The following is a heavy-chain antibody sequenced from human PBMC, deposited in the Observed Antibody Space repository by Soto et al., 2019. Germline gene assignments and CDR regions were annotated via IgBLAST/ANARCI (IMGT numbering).Heavy chain of an antibody. CDR2: MNPNSGNT. J-gene: IGHJ5*02. Sequence: ASVKVSCKASGYTFTSYDINWVRQATGQGLEWMGWMNPNSGNTGYAQKFQGRVTMTRNTSISTAYMELSSPRSEDTAVYYCARGQTTYCGGDCYSGWFDPWGQGTLVTVSS. CDR3: ARGQTTYCGGDCYSGWFDP. CDR1: GYTFTSYD. D-gene: IGHD2-21*02. V-gene: IGHV1-8*01.